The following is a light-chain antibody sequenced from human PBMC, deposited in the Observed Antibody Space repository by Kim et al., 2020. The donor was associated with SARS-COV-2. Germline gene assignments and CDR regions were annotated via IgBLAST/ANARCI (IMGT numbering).Light chain of an antibody. Sequence: DIQMTQSPSSLSASVGDRVTITCRASQSVSGWLNWYQQKPGRAPHLLVYKTPTLQTGVSPRFSGSGSGTDFTLTISSLQPEDFAAYYCQQSYSFPRTFGQGTKVDIK. J-gene: IGKJ1*01. CDR2: KTP. CDR1: QSVSGW. V-gene: IGKV1-39*01. CDR3: QQSYSFPRT.